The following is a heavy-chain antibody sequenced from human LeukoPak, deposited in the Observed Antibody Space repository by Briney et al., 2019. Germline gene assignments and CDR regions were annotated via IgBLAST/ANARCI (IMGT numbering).Heavy chain of an antibody. J-gene: IGHJ3*02. Sequence: GGSLRLSCAVSGFRFSMYGMSWVRQAPGKGLEWVTGIRNSGDSTYYADSVEGRFTISRDNSKNTLYLQMNSLRAEDAAVYYCAKEMPNTGAFDIWGQGTMVTVSS. V-gene: IGHV3-23*01. CDR3: AKEMPNTGAFDI. D-gene: IGHD2-2*01. CDR1: GFRFSMYG. CDR2: IRNSGDST.